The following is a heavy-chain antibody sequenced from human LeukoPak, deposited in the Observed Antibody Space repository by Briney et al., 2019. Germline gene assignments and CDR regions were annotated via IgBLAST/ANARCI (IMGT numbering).Heavy chain of an antibody. CDR1: GYAFTSYA. CDR2: INTNTGNP. CDR3: ARDGIWFGELPDY. D-gene: IGHD3-10*01. V-gene: IGHV7-4-1*02. J-gene: IGHJ4*02. Sequence: ASVKVSCKASGYAFTSYAMNWVRQAPGQGLEWMGWINTNTGNPTYAQGFTGRFVFSLDTSVSTAYLQISGLKAEDTAVYYCARDGIWFGELPDYWGQGTLVTVSS.